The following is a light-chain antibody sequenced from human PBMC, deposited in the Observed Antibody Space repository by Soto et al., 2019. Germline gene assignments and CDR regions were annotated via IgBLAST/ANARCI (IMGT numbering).Light chain of an antibody. CDR1: QSVSSNY. CDR3: QHYDGSPYT. CDR2: GAS. V-gene: IGKV3-20*01. J-gene: IGKJ2*01. Sequence: EIVLTQSPGTLSLSSGERATLSCRASQSVSSNYLAWYQQKPGQAPRLLIYGASSRATGIPDRFSGSGSGTDFPLTISRLEPDDFAVYYCQHYDGSPYTFGQGTKLEI.